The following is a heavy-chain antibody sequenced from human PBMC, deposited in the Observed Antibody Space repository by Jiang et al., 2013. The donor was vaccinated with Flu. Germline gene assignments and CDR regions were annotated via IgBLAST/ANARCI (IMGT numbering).Heavy chain of an antibody. V-gene: IGHV1-46*01. J-gene: IGHJ4*02. Sequence: TIYAQQFRGRVTMPRDTSTTTVYMELSSLRSDDTAVYYCARDSSDVVRFLEWNFDYWGQGTLVTVSS. D-gene: IGHD3-3*01. CDR3: ARDSSDVVRFLEWNFDY. CDR2: T.